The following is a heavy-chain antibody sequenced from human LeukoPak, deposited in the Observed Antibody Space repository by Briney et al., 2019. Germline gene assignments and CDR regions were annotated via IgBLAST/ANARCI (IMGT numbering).Heavy chain of an antibody. D-gene: IGHD4-23*01. CDR3: ARLRWQPVGPYFDD. J-gene: IGHJ4*02. CDR1: GGSISSYY. Sequence: SETLSLTCTVSGGSISSYYWSWIRQPPGEGLEWIGHIFLTGTTDYNPSLKSRVIISVDTSKKQFSLKLSSLTAADTAVYYCARLRWQPVGPYFDDWGQGTLVTVSS. V-gene: IGHV4-59*01. CDR2: IFLTGTT.